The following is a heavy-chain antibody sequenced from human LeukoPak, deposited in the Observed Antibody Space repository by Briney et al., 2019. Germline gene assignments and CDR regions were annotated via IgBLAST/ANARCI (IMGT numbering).Heavy chain of an antibody. CDR2: ISSSSTI. J-gene: IGHJ6*02. CDR1: GFTFSSYS. V-gene: IGHV3-69-1*01. D-gene: IGHD3-3*01. CDR3: ASDPTPVSPVPLETYYYYGMDV. Sequence: KPGGSLRLSCAASGFTFSSYSMNWVRQAPGKGLEWVSSISSSSTIYYADSVKGRFTISRDNAKNSLYLQMNSLRAEDTAVYYCASDPTPVSPVPLETYYYYGMDVWGQGTTVTVSS.